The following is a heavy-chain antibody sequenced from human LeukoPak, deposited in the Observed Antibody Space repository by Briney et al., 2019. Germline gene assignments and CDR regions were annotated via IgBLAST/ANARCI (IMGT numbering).Heavy chain of an antibody. CDR2: ISTYSGNT. J-gene: IGHJ5*01. Sequence: ASVKVSCKTSGYTFTSYGISWVRQAPGQGLEWMGWISTYSGNTNYAQKFQGRVTMTTDTSTSTASMELRSLTSDDTAVYYCARYGSTEGHDSWGQGTLVTVSS. D-gene: IGHD3-10*01. CDR3: ARYGSTEGHDS. CDR1: GYTFTSYG. V-gene: IGHV1-18*01.